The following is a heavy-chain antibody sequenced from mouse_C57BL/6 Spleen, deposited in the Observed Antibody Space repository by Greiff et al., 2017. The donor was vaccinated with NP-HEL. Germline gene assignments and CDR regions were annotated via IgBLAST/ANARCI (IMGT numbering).Heavy chain of an antibody. CDR2: INPNYGTT. CDR1: GYSFTDYN. Sequence: VHVKQSGPELVKPGASVKISCKASGYSFTDYNMNWVKQSNGKSLEWIGVINPNYGTTSYNQKFKGKATLTVDQSSSTAYMQLNSLTSEDSAVYYCARSGGWITTVDYAMDYWGQGTSVTVSS. J-gene: IGHJ4*01. CDR3: ARSGGWITTVDYAMDY. V-gene: IGHV1-39*01. D-gene: IGHD1-1*01.